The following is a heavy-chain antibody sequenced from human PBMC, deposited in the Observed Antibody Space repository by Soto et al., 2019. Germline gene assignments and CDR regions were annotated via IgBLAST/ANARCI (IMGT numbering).Heavy chain of an antibody. D-gene: IGHD5-18*01. Sequence: PSETLSLTCTVSGGSISSGDYYWRWLRQPPGKGLEWIGYIYYSGSTYYNPSLKSRLTISVDTSKNQFSLKLSSVTAADTAVYYCASSRYGYTFYDYWGQGTLVTVSS. CDR3: ASSRYGYTFYDY. CDR1: GGSISSGDYY. CDR2: IYYSGST. V-gene: IGHV4-30-4*01. J-gene: IGHJ4*02.